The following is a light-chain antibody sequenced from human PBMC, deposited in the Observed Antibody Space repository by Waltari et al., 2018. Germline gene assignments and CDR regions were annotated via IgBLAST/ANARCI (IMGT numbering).Light chain of an antibody. CDR1: SSDVGSYNL. V-gene: IGLV2-23*02. CDR2: EVS. CDR3: YSYAGSSTFEV. Sequence: QSALTQPASVSGSPGQSITISCTGTSSDVGSYNLVSWYQRHPGEAPTLIIDEVSKRPSGVSERFSGSKSGNTASLTISGLQAEDEADYFCYSYAGSSTFEVFGGGTKLTVL. J-gene: IGLJ2*01.